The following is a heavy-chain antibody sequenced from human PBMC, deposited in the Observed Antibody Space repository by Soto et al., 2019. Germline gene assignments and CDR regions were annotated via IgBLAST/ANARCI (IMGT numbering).Heavy chain of an antibody. CDR3: ARGQQQMVAHFDY. D-gene: IGHD6-13*01. CDR1: GFTFTTYA. J-gene: IGHJ4*02. Sequence: QVQLVESGGGVVQPGRSLRLSCAASGFTFTTYALHWVRQAPGEGLEWVAVISYDGNNKYYADSVKGRFTISRDNSKNTLFLQMNSLRAEDTAMYYCARGQQQMVAHFDYWGQGTLVTVSS. V-gene: IGHV3-30-3*01. CDR2: ISYDGNNK.